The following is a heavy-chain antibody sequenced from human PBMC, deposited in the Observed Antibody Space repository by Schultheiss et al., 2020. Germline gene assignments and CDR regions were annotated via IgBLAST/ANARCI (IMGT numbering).Heavy chain of an antibody. D-gene: IGHD3-16*01. J-gene: IGHJ4*02. V-gene: IGHV4-61*08. CDR1: GGSISSGGYY. CDR2: IYYSGST. CDR3: ARGGGGVDSFDY. Sequence: SQTLSLTCTVSGGSISSGGYYWSWIRQHPGKGLEWIGYIYYSGSTNYNPSLKSRVTISVDTSKNQFSLKLSSVTAADTAVYYCARGGGGVDSFDYWGQGTLVTVS.